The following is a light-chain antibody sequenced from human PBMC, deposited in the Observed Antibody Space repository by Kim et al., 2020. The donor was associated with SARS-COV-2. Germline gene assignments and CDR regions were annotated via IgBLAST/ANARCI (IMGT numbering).Light chain of an antibody. CDR1: RSDVGSYNS. CDR2: DVS. CDR3: SSNTRSGALV. V-gene: IGLV2-14*03. J-gene: IGLJ1*01. Sequence: QSALTQPASVSGSPGQSITISCTGTRSDVGSYNSVSWYQQHPGKAPKLLIYDVSNRPSGVSDRFSASKSGNTASLTISGLQTEDEAGYYCSSNTRSGALVCGTGTKVTVL.